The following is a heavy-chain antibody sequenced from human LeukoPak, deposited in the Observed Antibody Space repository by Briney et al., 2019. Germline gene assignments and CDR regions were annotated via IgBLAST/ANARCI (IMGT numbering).Heavy chain of an antibody. CDR3: ARGGNSLDY. D-gene: IGHD3-10*01. V-gene: IGHV3-11*04. CDR1: GFTFSDYY. Sequence: PGGSLRLSCAASGFTFSDYYMNWIRQAPGKGLEWVSYISGSGSPIYYADSVKGRFTISRDNAKNSLYLQMNSLRVEDTAVYYCARGGNSLDYWGQGTLVTVSS. CDR2: ISGSGSPI. J-gene: IGHJ4*02.